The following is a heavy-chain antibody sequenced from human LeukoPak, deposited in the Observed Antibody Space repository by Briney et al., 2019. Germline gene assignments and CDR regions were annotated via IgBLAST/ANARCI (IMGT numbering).Heavy chain of an antibody. J-gene: IGHJ6*03. V-gene: IGHV4-39*07. CDR2: IYYSGST. Sequence: PSETLSLTCTVSGGSISSSSYYWGWIRQPPGKRLEWIGSIYYSGSTYYNPSLKSRVTISVDTSKNQFSLKLSSVTAADTAVYYCARSGRHSDSYYYYYMDVWGKGTTVTVSS. CDR3: ARSGRHSDSYYYYYMDV. D-gene: IGHD3-10*01. CDR1: GGSISSSSYY.